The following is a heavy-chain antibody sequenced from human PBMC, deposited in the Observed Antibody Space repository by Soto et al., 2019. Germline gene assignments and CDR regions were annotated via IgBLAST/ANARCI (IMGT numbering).Heavy chain of an antibody. CDR2: INAGNGNT. CDR1: GYTFTGYA. V-gene: IGHV1-3*05. D-gene: IGHD6-19*01. CDR3: ARAVAVAADFDY. Sequence: QVQLVQSGAEEKKPGASVKVSCKASGYTFTGYAMHWVRQAPGQRLACMGWINAGNGNTKYSQKFQGRVTITRDTSASTAYMELSSLKSEDTAVYYCARAVAVAADFDYWGQGTLVTVYS. J-gene: IGHJ4*02.